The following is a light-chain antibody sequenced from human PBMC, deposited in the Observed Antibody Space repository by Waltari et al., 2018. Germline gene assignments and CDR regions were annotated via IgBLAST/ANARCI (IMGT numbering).Light chain of an antibody. CDR2: LGS. Sequence: DIVMTQSPLSVSVTPGEPASISCRSSQSLLHSNGYNYLDWYLQKPGQSPQLLIYLGSNRASGVPDRFSGSGSGTDFTLKISRVEAEDVGVYYCMQALQTPYTFGQGTKLEIK. CDR1: QSLLHSNGYNY. V-gene: IGKV2-28*01. J-gene: IGKJ2*01. CDR3: MQALQTPYT.